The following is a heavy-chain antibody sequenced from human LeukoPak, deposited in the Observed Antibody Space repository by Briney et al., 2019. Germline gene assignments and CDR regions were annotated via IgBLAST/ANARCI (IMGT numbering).Heavy chain of an antibody. CDR3: ARDATTAVGWVYMDV. V-gene: IGHV3-48*03. CDR1: GFTFSAYE. Sequence: GGSLRLSCAASGFTFSAYEMNWVRRAPGKGLEWISHISTSGDTINYANSVKGRFTISRDNAKNSLYLQMNSLRAEDTALYYCARDATTAVGWVYMDVWGKGTTVTISS. J-gene: IGHJ6*03. D-gene: IGHD6-13*01. CDR2: ISTSGDTI.